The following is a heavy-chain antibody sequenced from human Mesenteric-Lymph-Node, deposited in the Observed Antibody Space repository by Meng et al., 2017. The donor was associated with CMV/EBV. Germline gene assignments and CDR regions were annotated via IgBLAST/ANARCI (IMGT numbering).Heavy chain of an antibody. CDR3: AREMTTVTDAFDM. Sequence: GGSLRLSCVASGFTLSSYEINWVRQAPGKGLEWVSYISSSGSTIWYADSVKGRFTISRDSAKNSLYLQMNSPRAEDTAVYYCAREMTTVTDAFDMWGQGTMVTVSS. CDR1: GFTLSSYE. CDR2: ISSSGSTI. D-gene: IGHD4-11*01. J-gene: IGHJ3*02. V-gene: IGHV3-48*03.